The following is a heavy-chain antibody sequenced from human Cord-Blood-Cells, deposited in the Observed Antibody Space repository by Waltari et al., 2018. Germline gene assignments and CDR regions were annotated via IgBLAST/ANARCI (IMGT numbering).Heavy chain of an antibody. Sequence: QVQLVQSGAEVKKPGSSVKVSCKAPGGTFSSYAISWLRQAPGQGLEWMGGIIPIFCTANYAQKFQGRVTITADESTSTAYMELSSLRSEDTAVYYCASLGYCSGGSCNWFDPWGQGTLVTVSS. D-gene: IGHD2-15*01. CDR2: IIPIFCTA. CDR3: ASLGYCSGGSCNWFDP. V-gene: IGHV1-69*01. J-gene: IGHJ5*02. CDR1: GGTFSSYA.